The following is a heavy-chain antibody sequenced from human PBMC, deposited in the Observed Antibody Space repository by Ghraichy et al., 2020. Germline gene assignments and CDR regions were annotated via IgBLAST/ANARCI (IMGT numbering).Heavy chain of an antibody. Sequence: SETLSLTCAVSGGSISSSNWWSWVRQPPGKGLEWIGEIYHSGSTNYNPSLKSRVTISVDKSKNQFSLKLSSVTAADTAVYYCARDREYNWNDGANEAFDIWGQGTMVTVSS. CDR3: ARDREYNWNDGANEAFDI. CDR2: IYHSGST. V-gene: IGHV4-4*02. CDR1: GGSISSSNW. J-gene: IGHJ3*02. D-gene: IGHD1-20*01.